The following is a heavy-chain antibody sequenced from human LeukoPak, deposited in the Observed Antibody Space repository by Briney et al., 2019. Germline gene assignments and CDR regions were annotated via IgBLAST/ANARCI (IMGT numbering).Heavy chain of an antibody. V-gene: IGHV1-24*01. D-gene: IGHD2-2*01. J-gene: IGHJ3*02. CDR2: FDPEDGET. CDR3: ATAVVVPADQAAFDI. Sequence: ASVKVSCKASGYTFTSYGISWVRQAPGQGLEWMGGFDPEDGETIYAQKFQGRVTMTEDTSTDTAYMELSSLRSEDTAVYYCATAVVVPADQAAFDIWGQGTMVTVSS. CDR1: GYTFTSYG.